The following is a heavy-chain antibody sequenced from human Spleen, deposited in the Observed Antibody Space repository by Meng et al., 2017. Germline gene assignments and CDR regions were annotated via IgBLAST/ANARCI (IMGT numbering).Heavy chain of an antibody. CDR3: ARDENISAAGKLFGDY. V-gene: IGHV1-69*06. D-gene: IGHD6-13*01. Sequence: QVELGESGAEGKKPGSSVKVPCNASGGTFSSYAISWVRQAPGQGLEWMGGIIPIFGTANYAQKFQGRVTITADKSTSTAYMELRRLTSDDTAVYYCARDENISAAGKLFGDYWGQGTLVTVSS. CDR1: GGTFSSYA. CDR2: IIPIFGTA. J-gene: IGHJ4*02.